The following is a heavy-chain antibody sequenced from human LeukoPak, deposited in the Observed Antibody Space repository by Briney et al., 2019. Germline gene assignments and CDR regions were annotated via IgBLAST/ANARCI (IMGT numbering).Heavy chain of an antibody. V-gene: IGHV3-74*01. CDR2: INSDGRTT. J-gene: IGHJ4*02. CDR1: GFIFSSFW. D-gene: IGHD3-10*01. CDR3: GRGMRDYYGLDY. Sequence: GGSLRLSCAASGFIFSSFWMHWVRQVPGKGLVWVSHINSDGRTTDYADSARGRFTISSDNAKNTLYLQMNRLTVEDTAVYYCGRGMRDYYGLDYWGQGFLVTVSS.